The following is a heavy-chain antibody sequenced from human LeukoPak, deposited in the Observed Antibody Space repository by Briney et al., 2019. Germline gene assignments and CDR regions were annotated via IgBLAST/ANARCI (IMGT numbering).Heavy chain of an antibody. Sequence: GASVKVSCKASGCTFTSYYMHWVRQAPGQGLEWMGIINPSGGSTSYAQKFQGRVTMTRDISTSTVYMELSSLRSEDTAVYYCARGVGGHYDFWSGYYLDYWGQGTLVTVSS. V-gene: IGHV1-46*01. CDR2: INPSGGST. CDR1: GCTFTSYY. J-gene: IGHJ4*02. CDR3: ARGVGGHYDFWSGYYLDY. D-gene: IGHD3-3*01.